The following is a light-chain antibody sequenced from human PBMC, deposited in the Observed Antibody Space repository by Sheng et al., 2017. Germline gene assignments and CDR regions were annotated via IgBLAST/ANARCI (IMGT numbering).Light chain of an antibody. J-gene: IGKJ1*01. V-gene: IGKV3-20*01. Sequence: EIVLTQSPGTLSVSPGEGASLSCRASQSVSNNRLSWYQQKPGQAPRLLIYDASFRLTGIPDRFSGRGSGTDFVLIIDRLEPEDFAVYYCHQYGSSPRTIGQGTKVEIK. CDR2: DAS. CDR3: HQYGSSPRT. CDR1: QSVSNNR.